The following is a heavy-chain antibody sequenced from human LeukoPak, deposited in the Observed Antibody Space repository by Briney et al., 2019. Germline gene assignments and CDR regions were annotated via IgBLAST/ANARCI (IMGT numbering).Heavy chain of an antibody. CDR2: ISDSVSST. D-gene: IGHD4-17*01. Sequence: SGGSLRLSCAASRFTFSTYAMSCVPQAPGQGLEWVSAISDSVSSTYYADSVKGRFTISRDNSKNTLYLQMTSLRAEDTAVYYCAKTLTTGYYYYAMDVWGQGTTVTVSS. V-gene: IGHV3-23*01. CDR1: RFTFSTYA. J-gene: IGHJ6*02. CDR3: AKTLTTGYYYYAMDV.